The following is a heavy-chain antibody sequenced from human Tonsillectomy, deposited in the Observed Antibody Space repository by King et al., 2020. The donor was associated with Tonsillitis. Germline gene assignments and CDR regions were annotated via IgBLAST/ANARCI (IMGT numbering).Heavy chain of an antibody. CDR3: ARRITTVKIYYYYYLDV. CDR2: ISGAGSVT. J-gene: IGHJ6*03. Sequence: VQLVESGGGLVQPGGSLRLSCAASGFTFTNFAMIWVRQAPGKGLEWVSTISGAGSVTHYADSVKGRFTISRDDSKNTVSLQMNSLRAEDTAVYYCARRITTVKIYYYYYLDVWGKGTAVTVSS. CDR1: GFTFTNFA. V-gene: IGHV3-23*04. D-gene: IGHD4-17*01.